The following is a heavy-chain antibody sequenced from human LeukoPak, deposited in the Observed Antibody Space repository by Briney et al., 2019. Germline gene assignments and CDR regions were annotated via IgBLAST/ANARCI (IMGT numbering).Heavy chain of an antibody. D-gene: IGHD2-2*01. J-gene: IGHJ5*02. CDR1: GYTFTGYY. CDR3: ASLGFRAYQLSGFDP. CDR2: INPNSGGT. Sequence: ASVKVSCKASGYTFTGYYMHWVRQAPGQGLEWMGWINPNSGGTNYAQKFQGRVTMTGDTSISTAYMELSRLRSDDTAVYYCASLGFRAYQLSGFDPWGQGTLVTVSS. V-gene: IGHV1-2*02.